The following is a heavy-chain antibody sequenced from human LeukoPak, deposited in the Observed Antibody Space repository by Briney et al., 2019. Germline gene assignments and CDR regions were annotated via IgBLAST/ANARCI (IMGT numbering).Heavy chain of an antibody. V-gene: IGHV3-53*01. D-gene: IGHD4-17*01. CDR3: AKEPVTTRIRYMDV. CDR1: GLTVSSNY. Sequence: PGGSLRPSCAASGLTVSSNYMSWVRQAPGKGLEWVSVIYSGGSTYYADSVKGRFTISRDNSKNTLYLQMNSLRAEDTAVYYCAKEPVTTRIRYMDVWGKGTTVTVSS. J-gene: IGHJ6*03. CDR2: IYSGGST.